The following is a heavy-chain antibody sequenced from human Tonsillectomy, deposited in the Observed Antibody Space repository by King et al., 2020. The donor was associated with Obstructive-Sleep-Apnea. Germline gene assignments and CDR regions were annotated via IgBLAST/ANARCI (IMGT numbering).Heavy chain of an antibody. Sequence: VQLVESGGGLVKPGGSLRLSCAASGFIFSDYDMNWVRRAPGKGLEWVSSITTISHYIYCADSVKGRFTISRDNANNLVYLQMSSLRAEDTAMYYCTSALGSRALRDNWFDLWGQGTLVTVSS. CDR1: GFIFSDYD. V-gene: IGHV3-21*01. D-gene: IGHD3-10*01. CDR2: ITTISHYI. CDR3: TSALGSRALRDNWFDL. J-gene: IGHJ5*02.